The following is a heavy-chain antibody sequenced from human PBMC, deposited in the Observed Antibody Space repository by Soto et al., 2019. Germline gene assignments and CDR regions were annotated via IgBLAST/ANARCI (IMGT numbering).Heavy chain of an antibody. D-gene: IGHD3-3*01. J-gene: IGHJ5*02. CDR1: GYSITSDFY. Sequence: PWETLSLTCLVSGYSITSDFYWGWIREPPGKGLEWIGSIYHSGTTYSDPSLRSRLTISVDTSKNQFSLMLSSVTAADTAVYYCARIGRESTSFSSCLDPWGQGSLVTVSS. CDR2: IYHSGTT. V-gene: IGHV4-38-2*01. CDR3: ARIGRESTSFSSCLDP.